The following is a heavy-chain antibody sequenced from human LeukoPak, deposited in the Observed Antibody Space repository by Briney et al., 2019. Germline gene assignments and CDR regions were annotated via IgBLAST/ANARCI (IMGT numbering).Heavy chain of an antibody. CDR2: IYYSGST. J-gene: IGHJ4*02. CDR3: ARVLGYCSGGSCSRHFGY. D-gene: IGHD2-15*01. Sequence: SQTLSLTCTVSGGSISSGDYYWSWIRQPPGKGLEWIGYIYYSGSTYYNPSLKSRVTISVDTSKNQFSLKLSSVTAADTAVYYCARVLGYCSGGSCSRHFGYWGQGTLVTVSS. V-gene: IGHV4-30-4*08. CDR1: GGSISSGDYY.